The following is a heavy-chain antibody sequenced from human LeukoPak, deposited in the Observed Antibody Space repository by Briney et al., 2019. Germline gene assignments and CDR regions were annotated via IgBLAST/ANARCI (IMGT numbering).Heavy chain of an antibody. CDR1: GFTFSTYG. CDR3: AKEIHPRSSNGWPFDY. CDR2: ISYDGKVK. Sequence: GGSLRLSCAASGFTFSTYGMQWVRQAPGKGLEWVAVISYDGKVKHYTDSVKGRFTISRDNSRNTLYLQMNSLGTEDTALYYCAKEIHPRSSNGWPFDYWGQGTLVTVSS. D-gene: IGHD6-19*01. J-gene: IGHJ4*02. V-gene: IGHV3-30*18.